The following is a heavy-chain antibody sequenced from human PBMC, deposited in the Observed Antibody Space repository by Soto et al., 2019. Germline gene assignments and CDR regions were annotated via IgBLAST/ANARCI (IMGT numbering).Heavy chain of an antibody. Sequence: SETLSLTCSVSGASVSSGSFYWSWIRQPPGKGLEWIGFIYNNETFNYNPSLKSRVTLSVDTSKHQFSLKLSSVTAADTAVYSCARVPLRYSSSHNFDSWGKGALVTVSS. CDR3: ARVPLRYSSSHNFDS. J-gene: IGHJ4*02. D-gene: IGHD6-19*01. V-gene: IGHV4-61*01. CDR2: IYNNETF. CDR1: GASVSSGSFY.